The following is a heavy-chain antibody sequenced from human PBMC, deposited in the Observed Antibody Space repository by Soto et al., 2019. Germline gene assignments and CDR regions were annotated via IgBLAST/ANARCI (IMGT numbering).Heavy chain of an antibody. CDR1: GGSXSSGDYY. D-gene: IGHD2-21*02. J-gene: IGHJ5*02. CDR2: IYYSGST. V-gene: IGHV4-30-4*01. Sequence: PSETLSLTCTVSGGSXSSGDYYWSWIRQPPGKGLEWIGYIYYSGSTYYNPSLKSRVTISVDTSKNQFSLKLSSVTAADTAVYYCVRAMVVTKHWFDPWGQGTLVTVSS. CDR3: VRAMVVTKHWFDP.